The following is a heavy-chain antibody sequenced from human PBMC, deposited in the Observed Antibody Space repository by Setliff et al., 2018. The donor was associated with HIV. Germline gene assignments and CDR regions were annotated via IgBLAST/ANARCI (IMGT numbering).Heavy chain of an antibody. V-gene: IGHV3-23*01. Sequence: GGSLRLSCAVSEFTFGNSIIAWVRQAPGKGLEWVSAISGSGGSTYYADSVKGRFTISRDNSKNTLYLQMNGLSAEDTAVYYCARDRFRGGVGTGLAEYWGQGTVVTVSS. CDR2: ISGSGGST. CDR3: ARDRFRGGVGTGLAEY. D-gene: IGHD3-16*01. J-gene: IGHJ4*02. CDR1: EFTFGNSI.